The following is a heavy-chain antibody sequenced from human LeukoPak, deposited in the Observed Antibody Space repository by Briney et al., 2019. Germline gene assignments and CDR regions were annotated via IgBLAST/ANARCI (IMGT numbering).Heavy chain of an antibody. V-gene: IGHV1-69*01. CDR1: GGTFSSYA. D-gene: IGHD3-10*01. CDR3: ASRPYYYGSGSENWFDP. Sequence: SVKVSCKASGGTFSSYAISWVRQAPGQGLEWMGGIIPIFGTANYAQKFQGRVTITADESTSTAYKELSSLRSEDTAVYYCASRPYYYGSGSENWFDPWGQGTLVTVSS. CDR2: IIPIFGTA. J-gene: IGHJ5*02.